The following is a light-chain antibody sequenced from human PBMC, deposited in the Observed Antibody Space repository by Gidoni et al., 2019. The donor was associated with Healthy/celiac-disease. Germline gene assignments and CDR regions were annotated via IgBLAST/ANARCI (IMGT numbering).Light chain of an antibody. CDR2: YDD. CDR1: SSNIGNNA. Sequence: QSVLTQPPSVSAAPRQRVTISCSGSSSNIGNNAVNWYQQLPGKASKLLIYYDDLLPSGVSDRFSGSKSGTSASLAISGLQSEDEADYYCATWDGSLNGPVFGGGTKLTVL. V-gene: IGLV1-36*01. J-gene: IGLJ3*02. CDR3: ATWDGSLNGPV.